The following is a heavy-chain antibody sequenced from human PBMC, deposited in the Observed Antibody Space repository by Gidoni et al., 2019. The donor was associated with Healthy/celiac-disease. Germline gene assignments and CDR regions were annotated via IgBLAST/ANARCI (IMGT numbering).Heavy chain of an antibody. D-gene: IGHD5-12*01. J-gene: IGHJ4*02. CDR3: ARDTSGYDSLDY. V-gene: IGHV3-30*04. CDR1: GFTFSSYA. Sequence: QVQLVESGGGVVQLGRPLRLTCAASGFTFSSYAMPWVRQAPGKGLEWGSVISYDGSNKYYADSVKGRFTISRDNSKNTLYLQMNSLRAEDTAVYYCARDTSGYDSLDYWGQGTLVTVSS. CDR2: ISYDGSNK.